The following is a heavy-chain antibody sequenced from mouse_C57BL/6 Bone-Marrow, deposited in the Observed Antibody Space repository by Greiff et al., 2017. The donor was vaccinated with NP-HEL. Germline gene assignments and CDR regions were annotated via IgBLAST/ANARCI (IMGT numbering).Heavy chain of an antibody. CDR3: TRYLWYVDY. Sequence: EVKLVESGEGLVKPGGSLKLSCAASGFTFSSYAMSWVRQTPEKRLEWVAYISSGGAYIYYADTVKGRFTISRDNARNTLYLQMSSLKSEDTSMYYWTRYLWYVDYWGQGTTLTVSS. CDR1: GFTFSSYA. V-gene: IGHV5-9-1*02. CDR2: ISSGGAYI. J-gene: IGHJ2*01. D-gene: IGHD2-1*01.